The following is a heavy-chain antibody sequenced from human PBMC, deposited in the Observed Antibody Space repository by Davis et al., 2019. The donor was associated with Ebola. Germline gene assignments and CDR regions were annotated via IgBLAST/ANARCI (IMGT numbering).Heavy chain of an antibody. J-gene: IGHJ3*02. CDR1: GGTFSSYA. D-gene: IGHD4-17*01. CDR2: IIPIFGTA. CDR3: AKHGDYGDAFDI. V-gene: IGHV1-69*13. Sequence: AASVKVSCKASGGTFSSYAISWVRQAPAQGLEWMGGIIPIFGTANYAQKFQGRVTITADESTSTAYMELSSLRSEDTAVYYCAKHGDYGDAFDIWCQGTMVTVSS.